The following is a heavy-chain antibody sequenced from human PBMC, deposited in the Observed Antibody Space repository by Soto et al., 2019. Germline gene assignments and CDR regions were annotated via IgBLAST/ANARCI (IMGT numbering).Heavy chain of an antibody. CDR2: ISWNGKII. D-gene: IGHD2-21*01. V-gene: IGHV3-9*01. CDR3: AKGGPDPFCGGGRCYFES. J-gene: IGHJ4*02. CDR1: GFTFDDHA. Sequence: VQLVESGGDLVQPGRSLRLSCAASGFTFDDHAMYWVRRVPGRGLEWVSSISWNGKIIGYADSVNGRFTISRDNAKNSLYLQMNSLRPEDTASYFCAKGGPDPFCGGGRCYFESWGQGTLVIVS.